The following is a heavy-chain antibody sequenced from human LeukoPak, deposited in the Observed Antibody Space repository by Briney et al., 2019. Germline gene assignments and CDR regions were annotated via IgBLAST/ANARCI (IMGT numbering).Heavy chain of an antibody. D-gene: IGHD6-19*01. Sequence: SETLSLTCAVYGGSFSGYYWSWIRQPPGKGLEWIGEINHSGSTNYNPSLKSRVTISVDTSKNQFSLKLSSVTAADTAVYYCARAYGAVADYWGQGTLVTVSS. CDR1: GGSFSGYY. CDR2: INHSGST. V-gene: IGHV4-34*01. CDR3: ARAYGAVADY. J-gene: IGHJ4*02.